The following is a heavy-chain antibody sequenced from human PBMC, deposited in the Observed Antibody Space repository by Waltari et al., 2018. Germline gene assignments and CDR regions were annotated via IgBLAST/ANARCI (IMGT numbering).Heavy chain of an antibody. D-gene: IGHD1-1*01. CDR1: GFTVGNNF. Sequence: EVQLVESGGDLIQPGGSLRLSCAASGFTVGNNFMGWVRQAPGKGLEWVSVIYSGGSTNYIAAGRGRFTIARDSSKNTLYLQMNSLRAEDTAVYYCAKVDNVGLNNYWGQGTLVTVSS. V-gene: IGHV3-53*01. CDR2: IYSGGST. CDR3: AKVDNVGLNNY. J-gene: IGHJ4*02.